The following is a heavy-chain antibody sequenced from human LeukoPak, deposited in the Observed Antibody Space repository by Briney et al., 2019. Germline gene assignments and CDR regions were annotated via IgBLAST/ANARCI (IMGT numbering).Heavy chain of an antibody. D-gene: IGHD6-13*01. CDR2: ISYDGSNK. CDR3: AKDPRRYSRTGGYFDY. CDR1: GFTFSSYG. J-gene: IGHJ4*02. V-gene: IGHV3-30*18. Sequence: GGSLRLSCAASGFTFSSYGMHWVRQAPGKGLEWVAVISYDGSNKYYADSVKGRFTISRDNSKNTLSLQMTSLRTDDTAIYYCAKDPRRYSRTGGYFDYWGQGTLVTVSS.